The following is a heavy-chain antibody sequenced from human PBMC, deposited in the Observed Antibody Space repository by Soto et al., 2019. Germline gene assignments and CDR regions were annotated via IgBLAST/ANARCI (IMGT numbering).Heavy chain of an antibody. D-gene: IGHD3-22*01. V-gene: IGHV3-23*01. Sequence: GGSLRLSCAASGFTFSNYAMSWVRQAPGKGLEWVSAISGSGSGTYYADSVKGRFTISRDNSKNTLHLQMNSLRAEDTALYYCAKDTIGYYRPFDYWGQGTLVTVSS. CDR1: GFTFSNYA. CDR2: ISGSGSGT. J-gene: IGHJ4*02. CDR3: AKDTIGYYRPFDY.